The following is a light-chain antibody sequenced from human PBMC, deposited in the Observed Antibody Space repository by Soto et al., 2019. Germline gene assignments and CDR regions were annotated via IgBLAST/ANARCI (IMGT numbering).Light chain of an antibody. J-gene: IGKJ1*01. CDR1: QSVSNNY. CDR2: GAS. Sequence: EIGLTQSPGTVSLSPGAGGHLSGRASQSVSNNYLAWYQQNPGQAPRLLIYGASNRATGIPDRFSGSGSGTDFTLTISRLEPEDFAVYYCQQYGSSGTFGQGTKVDIK. CDR3: QQYGSSGT. V-gene: IGKV3-20*01.